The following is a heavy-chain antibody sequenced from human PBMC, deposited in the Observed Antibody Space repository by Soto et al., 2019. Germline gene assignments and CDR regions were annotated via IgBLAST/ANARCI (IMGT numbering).Heavy chain of an antibody. CDR2: ISSSSSYI. Sequence: PGGSLRLSCAASGFTFSSYSMNLVRQAPGKGLEWVSSISSSSSYIYYADSVKGRFTISRDNAKNSLYLQMNSLRAEDTAVYYCAILDSSSWAEFDYWGQGTLVTVSS. CDR3: AILDSSSWAEFDY. J-gene: IGHJ4*02. V-gene: IGHV3-21*01. D-gene: IGHD6-13*01. CDR1: GFTFSSYS.